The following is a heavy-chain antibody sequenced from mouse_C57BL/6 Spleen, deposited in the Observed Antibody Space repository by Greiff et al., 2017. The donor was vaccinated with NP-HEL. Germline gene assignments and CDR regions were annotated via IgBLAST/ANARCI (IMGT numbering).Heavy chain of an antibody. D-gene: IGHD1-1*01. CDR2: IYPGGGYT. CDR3: ARSNLVVDPYYFDY. J-gene: IGHJ2*01. CDR1: GYTFTNYW. Sequence: QVQLQQSGAELVRPGTSVKMSCKASGYTFTNYWIGWAKQRPGHGLEWIGDIYPGGGYTNYNEKFKGKATLTADKSSSTAYMQFSSLTSEDSAIYYCARSNLVVDPYYFDYWGQGTTLTVSS. V-gene: IGHV1-63*01.